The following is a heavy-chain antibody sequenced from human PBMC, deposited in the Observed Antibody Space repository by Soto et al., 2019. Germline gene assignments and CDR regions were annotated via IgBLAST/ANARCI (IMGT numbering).Heavy chain of an antibody. CDR1: GYTFTSYA. Sequence: ASVKVSCKASGYTFTSYAMHWVRQAPGQRLEWMGWINAGNGNTKYSQKFQGRVTITRETSASTDYMELSSLRYEDTAVYYCAGDQRDCSGGSCYHYYYMDVWGKGTTVTVSS. CDR2: INAGNGNT. J-gene: IGHJ6*03. D-gene: IGHD2-15*01. CDR3: AGDQRDCSGGSCYHYYYMDV. V-gene: IGHV1-3*01.